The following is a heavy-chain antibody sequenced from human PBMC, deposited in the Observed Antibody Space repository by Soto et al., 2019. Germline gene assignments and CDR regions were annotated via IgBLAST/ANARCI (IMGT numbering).Heavy chain of an antibody. Sequence: QVQLVQSGAEVKKPGASVKVSCKASGYTFTSYGISWVRQAPGQGLEWMGWISAYNGNTNYAQKLQGRVTMTTDTSXSXDYMELRSLRSDDTAVYYCARGGSLGVPPPLNWFDPWGQGTLVTVSS. V-gene: IGHV1-18*01. D-gene: IGHD3-10*01. CDR3: ARGGSLGVPPPLNWFDP. J-gene: IGHJ5*02. CDR2: ISAYNGNT. CDR1: GYTFTSYG.